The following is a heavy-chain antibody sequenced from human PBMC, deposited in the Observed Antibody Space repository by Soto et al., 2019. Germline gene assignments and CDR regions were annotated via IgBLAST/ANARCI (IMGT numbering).Heavy chain of an antibody. Sequence: QVQLVESGGGVVQPGRSLRLSCAASGFTFSSYAMHWVRQAPGKGLEWVAVISYDGSNKYYADSVKGQFTISRDNSKNTLYLQMNSLRAEDTAVYYCGYYDSSDWGQGTLVTVSS. D-gene: IGHD3-22*01. J-gene: IGHJ4*02. CDR3: GYYDSSD. CDR2: ISYDGSNK. CDR1: GFTFSSYA. V-gene: IGHV3-30-3*01.